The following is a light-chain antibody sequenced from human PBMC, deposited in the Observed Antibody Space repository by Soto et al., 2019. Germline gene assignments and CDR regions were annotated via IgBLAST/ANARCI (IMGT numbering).Light chain of an antibody. Sequence: EIVLTQSPGTLSLSPGERATLSCRASQSVSSNFLAWFQQQPGPAPRLLVYAASSRVTGIPDRFSGSGSGTDFTLTISRLEPEDFAVYYCQQYGGSPITFGQGTRLEIK. CDR1: QSVSSNF. J-gene: IGKJ5*01. CDR3: QQYGGSPIT. V-gene: IGKV3-20*01. CDR2: AAS.